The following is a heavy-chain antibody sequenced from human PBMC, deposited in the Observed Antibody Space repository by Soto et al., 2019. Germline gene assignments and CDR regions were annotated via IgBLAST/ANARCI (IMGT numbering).Heavy chain of an antibody. D-gene: IGHD3-9*01. CDR2: ISGYNANT. CDR1: GYTFTRYG. J-gene: IGHJ6*02. V-gene: IGHV1-18*01. CDR3: ARVPLYYDILTCYWNYYYYGMDF. Sequence: ASVKVSCKASGYTFTRYGISWVRQAPGQGLEWMAWISGYNANTHYLQNLQGRLTITIDTSTSTAYMELRSLRSDDTAVYYCARVPLYYDILTCYWNYYYYGMDFWGQGTTVTVSS.